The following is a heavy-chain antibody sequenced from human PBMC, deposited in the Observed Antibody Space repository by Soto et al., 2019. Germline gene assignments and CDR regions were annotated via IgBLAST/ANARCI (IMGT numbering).Heavy chain of an antibody. CDR2: INPNSGGT. D-gene: IGHD4-17*01. CDR1: GYTFTGYY. Sequence: ASVKVSCKASGYTFTGYYMHWVRQAPGQGLEWMGWINPNSGGTNYAQKFQGRVTMTRDTSISTAYMELSRLRSDDTAVYYCARDNGDYDYYYYYGMDVWGQGTTVTVSS. CDR3: ARDNGDYDYYYYYGMDV. V-gene: IGHV1-2*02. J-gene: IGHJ6*02.